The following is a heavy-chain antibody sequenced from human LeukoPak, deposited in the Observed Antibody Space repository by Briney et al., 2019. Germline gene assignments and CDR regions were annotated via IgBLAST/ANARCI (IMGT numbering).Heavy chain of an antibody. CDR3: ARDERDSSPGAFDI. Sequence: SETLSLTCAVYGGSFSGYYWSWIRQPPGKGLEWIGEINHSGSTNYNPSLKSRVTISVDTSKNQFSLKLSSVTAADTAVYYCARDERDSSPGAFDIWGQGTMVTVSS. D-gene: IGHD2/OR15-2a*01. J-gene: IGHJ3*02. CDR2: INHSGST. CDR1: GGSFSGYY. V-gene: IGHV4-34*01.